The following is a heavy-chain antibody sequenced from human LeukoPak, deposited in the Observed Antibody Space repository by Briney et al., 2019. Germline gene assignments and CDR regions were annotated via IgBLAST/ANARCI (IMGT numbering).Heavy chain of an antibody. V-gene: IGHV3-7*01. Sequence: GGSLRLSCVASGFTFSRYWMTWVRQAPGKGLEWVANIKEDGSEENYVDSVKGRFTISRDNAKNSLYLQLNSLRVDATAVYYCARAYTDYAEGGYWGQGTLITVSS. D-gene: IGHD5-12*01. CDR2: IKEDGSEE. CDR3: ARAYTDYAEGGY. CDR1: GFTFSRYW. J-gene: IGHJ4*02.